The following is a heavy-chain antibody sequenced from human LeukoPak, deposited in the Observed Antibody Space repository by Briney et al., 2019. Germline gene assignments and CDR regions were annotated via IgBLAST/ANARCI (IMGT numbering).Heavy chain of an antibody. CDR3: ARDIDWNHDY. CDR2: IVPIYDTV. J-gene: IGHJ4*02. V-gene: IGHV1-69*08. Sequence: SVKVSCKASVGTFGRTTISWVRQAPGQRLEWMGRIVPIYDTVNYAQKFQGRVTITADKSTTTAYMELSSLRSEDTAFYYCARDIDWNHDYWGQGTLVSVSS. D-gene: IGHD1-1*01. CDR1: VGTFGRTT.